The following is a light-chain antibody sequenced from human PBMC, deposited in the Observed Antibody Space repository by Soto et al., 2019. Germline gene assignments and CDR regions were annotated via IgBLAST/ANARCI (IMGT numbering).Light chain of an antibody. CDR3: QQYGSSRT. V-gene: IGKV3-20*01. J-gene: IGKJ1*01. Sequence: GPMSLKKGERATLSCMASQSVSSSYLAWYQQKPGQAPRLLIYGASSRATGIPDRFSGSGSGTDFTLTISRLEPEDFAVYYCQQYGSSRTFGQGTNVDI. CDR2: GAS. CDR1: QSVSSSY.